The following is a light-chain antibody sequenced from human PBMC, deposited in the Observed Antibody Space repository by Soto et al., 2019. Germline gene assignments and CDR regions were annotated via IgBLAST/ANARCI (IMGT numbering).Light chain of an antibody. J-gene: IGKJ2*01. V-gene: IGKV3-15*01. CDR3: QQYSRWPYT. CDR1: QSIDNY. Sequence: DIVMTQSPATLAVSPGERATLSCRASQSIDNYLAWYQQRPGQAPRLLISGASTRATSISARFSGSGSETDFTLTISSLQSEDFAVYYCQQYSRWPYTFGQGTKGEIK. CDR2: GAS.